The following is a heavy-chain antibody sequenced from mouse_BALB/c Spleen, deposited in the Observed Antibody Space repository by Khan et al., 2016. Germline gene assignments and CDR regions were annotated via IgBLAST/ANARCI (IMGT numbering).Heavy chain of an antibody. Sequence: QIQLVQSGPELKKPGETVKISCKASGYTFTNYGMNWVKQAPGKGLKWMGWINTYTGEPTYTDDFKERFAFSLETSVSTAYLQIINLKNEDTATYFCARSGDNYDFDYWGQGTTLTVSS. J-gene: IGHJ2*01. CDR3: ARSGDNYDFDY. V-gene: IGHV9-3-1*01. CDR1: GYTFTNYG. CDR2: INTYTGEP. D-gene: IGHD1-3*01.